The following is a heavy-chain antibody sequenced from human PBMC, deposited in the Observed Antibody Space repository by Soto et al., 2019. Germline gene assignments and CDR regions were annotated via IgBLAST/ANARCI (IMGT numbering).Heavy chain of an antibody. CDR3: ARSGGVGATIHRWS. J-gene: IGHJ5*02. Sequence: SVKVSCKASGGTFSSYAISWVRQAPGQGLEWMGGIIPIFGTANYAQKFQGRVTITADKSTSTAYMELSSLRSEDTAVYYCARSGGVGATIHRWSWGQGTLVTVSS. D-gene: IGHD1-26*01. CDR2: IIPIFGTA. V-gene: IGHV1-69*06. CDR1: GGTFSSYA.